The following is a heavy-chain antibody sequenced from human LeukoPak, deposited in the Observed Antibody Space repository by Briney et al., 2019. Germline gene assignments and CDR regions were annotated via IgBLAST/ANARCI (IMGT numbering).Heavy chain of an antibody. V-gene: IGHV4-59*08. CDR3: ARLDYGYSYVFDY. D-gene: IGHD4-17*01. J-gene: IGHJ4*02. Sequence: PETLSLTCTVSGGSISSHYWSWIRQPPGKGLDWIGDIFSSGRDNYNPSLKSRVTISVDKSKNQFSLKLSSVTAADTAIYYCARLDYGYSYVFDYWGQGTLVTDPS. CDR1: GGSISSHY. CDR2: IFSSGRD.